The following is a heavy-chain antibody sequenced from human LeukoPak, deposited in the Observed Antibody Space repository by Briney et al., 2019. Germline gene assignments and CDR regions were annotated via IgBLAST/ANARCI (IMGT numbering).Heavy chain of an antibody. D-gene: IGHD3-9*01. CDR3: ARDLRYFDWLLVLDY. CDR1: GFTFSSYA. CDR2: ISYDGSNK. V-gene: IGHV3-30-3*01. Sequence: GGSLRLSCAASGFTFSSYAMHWVRQAPGKGLEWVAVISYDGSNKYYADSVKGRFTISRDNSKNTLYLQMNSLRAEDTAVYYCARDLRYFDWLLVLDYWGQGTLVTVSS. J-gene: IGHJ4*02.